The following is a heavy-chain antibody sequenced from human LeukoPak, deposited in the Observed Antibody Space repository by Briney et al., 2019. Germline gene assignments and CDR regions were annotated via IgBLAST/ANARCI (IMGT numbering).Heavy chain of an antibody. V-gene: IGHV3-23*01. J-gene: IGHJ2*01. CDR1: GFTFSSYA. CDR3: AKGAYSSGCHYWYFDL. CDR2: ISGSGGST. Sequence: GGSLRLSCAASGFTFSSYAMSWVRQAPGKGLEWVSAISGSGGSTYYADSVKGRFTISRDNSKNTLYLQMNSLRAEDAAVYSCAKGAYSSGCHYWYFDLWGRGTLVTVSS. D-gene: IGHD6-19*01.